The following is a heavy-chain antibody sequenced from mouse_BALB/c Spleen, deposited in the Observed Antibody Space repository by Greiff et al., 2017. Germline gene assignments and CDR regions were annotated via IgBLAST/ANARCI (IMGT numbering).Heavy chain of an antibody. J-gene: IGHJ4*01. V-gene: IGHV5-17*02. Sequence: EVNLVESGGGLVQPGGSRKLSCAASGFTFSSFGMHWVRQAPEKGLEWVAYISSGSSTIYYADTVKGRFTISRDNPKNTLFLQMTSLRSEDTAMYYCARSTMITPYAMDYWGQGTSVTVSS. D-gene: IGHD2-4*01. CDR1: GFTFSSFG. CDR3: ARSTMITPYAMDY. CDR2: ISSGSSTI.